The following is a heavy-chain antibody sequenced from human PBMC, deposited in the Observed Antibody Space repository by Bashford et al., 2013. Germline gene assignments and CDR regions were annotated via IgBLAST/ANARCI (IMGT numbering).Heavy chain of an antibody. CDR2: ISGSGATT. CDR3: ARDRVQYSSSTRGMDV. CDR1: GLPFNIYA. D-gene: IGHD6-6*01. V-gene: IGHV3-23*01. J-gene: IGHJ6*02. Sequence: GGSLRLSCAASGLPFNIYAMTWVRQAPGKGLEWVSCISGSGATTYYADSVKGRFTISRDNSKNTLSLQMSSLRAEDTAVYYCARDRVQYSSSTRGMDVWGHGTTVTVSS.